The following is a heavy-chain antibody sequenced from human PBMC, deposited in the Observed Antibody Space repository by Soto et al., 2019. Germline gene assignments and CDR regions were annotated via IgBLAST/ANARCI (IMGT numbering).Heavy chain of an antibody. CDR1: GFTFSGYA. CDR2: ISGSGGST. J-gene: IGHJ4*02. CDR3: AKVHDYGDRLHFDY. V-gene: IGHV3-23*01. D-gene: IGHD4-17*01. Sequence: GGSLRLSCAASGFTFSGYAMSWVRQAPGKGLEWVSAISGSGGSTYYADSVKGRFTISRDNSKNTLYLQMNSLRAEDTAVYYCAKVHDYGDRLHFDYWGQGTLVTVSS.